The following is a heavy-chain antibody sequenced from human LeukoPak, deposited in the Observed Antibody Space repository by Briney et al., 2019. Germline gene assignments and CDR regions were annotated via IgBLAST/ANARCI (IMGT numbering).Heavy chain of an antibody. Sequence: RTSETLSLTCSVSIGSISSSKWWSWVRQSPVKGLEWIGEIYLYGTTNYNPSFTSRVTTSVDRSRNQFSLKLTSVTAADTAVYYCARQKWEQQGRDYYFNGLDVWGPGTTVIVSS. CDR3: ARQKWEQQGRDYYFNGLDV. CDR2: IYLYGTT. D-gene: IGHD1/OR15-1a*01. V-gene: IGHV4-4*02. CDR1: IGSISSSKW. J-gene: IGHJ6*02.